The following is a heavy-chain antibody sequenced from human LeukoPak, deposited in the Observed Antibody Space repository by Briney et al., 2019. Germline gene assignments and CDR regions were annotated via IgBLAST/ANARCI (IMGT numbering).Heavy chain of an antibody. J-gene: IGHJ6*02. CDR3: AAGRVEMATVSYYYGMDV. V-gene: IGHV3-43*02. CDR1: GFTFDDYA. CDR2: ISGDGGSS. Sequence: PGGSLRLSCAASGFTFDDYAMHWVRQAPGKGLEWVSLISGDGGSSYYPDSVKGRFTISRDNSKNSLYLQMNSLRTEDTALYYCAAGRVEMATVSYYYGMDVWGQGITVTVSS. D-gene: IGHD5-24*01.